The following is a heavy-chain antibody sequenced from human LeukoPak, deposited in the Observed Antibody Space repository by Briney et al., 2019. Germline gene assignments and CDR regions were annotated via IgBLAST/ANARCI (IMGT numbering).Heavy chain of an antibody. CDR3: ARDLPRDIVVVPAAPTMWFDP. D-gene: IGHD2-2*01. J-gene: IGHJ5*02. CDR1: GGTFSSYA. V-gene: IGHV1-69*13. CDR2: IIPIFGTA. Sequence: SVKVSCKASGGTFSSYAISWVRQAPGQGLEWMGGIIPIFGTANYAQKFQGGVTITADESTSTAYMELSSLRSEDTAVYYCARDLPRDIVVVPAAPTMWFDPWGQGTLVTVSS.